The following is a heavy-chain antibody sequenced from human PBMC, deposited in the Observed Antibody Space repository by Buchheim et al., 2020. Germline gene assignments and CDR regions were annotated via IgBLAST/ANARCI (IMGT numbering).Heavy chain of an antibody. V-gene: IGHV3-48*01. D-gene: IGHD3-3*01. CDR3: ARDLRFLEWLSTTDY. Sequence: EVQLVESGGGLVQPGGSLRLSCAASGFTFSSYSMNWVRQAPGKGLEWVSYISSSSSTIYYADSVKGRFTIYRDNAKNSLYLQMNSLRAEDTAVYYCARDLRFLEWLSTTDYWGQGTL. CDR1: GFTFSSYS. J-gene: IGHJ4*02. CDR2: ISSSSSTI.